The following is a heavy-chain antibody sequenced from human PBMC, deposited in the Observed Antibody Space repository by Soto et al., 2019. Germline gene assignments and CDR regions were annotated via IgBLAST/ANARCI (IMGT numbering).Heavy chain of an antibody. D-gene: IGHD3-16*01. Sequence: EVQLLESGGGLVQPGGSLRVCCAGSGFTLSNHAMTWVRHSPGRGLEWLSSLSGSGGTTSYAPSVRGRFAISRDTSTNTLFLQMNDLRADDTATYFWAKSRAYGGATDFDLWGQGTLVTVSS. J-gene: IGHJ4*02. CDR3: AKSRAYGGATDFDL. CDR2: LSGSGGTT. CDR1: GFTLSNHA. V-gene: IGHV3-23*01.